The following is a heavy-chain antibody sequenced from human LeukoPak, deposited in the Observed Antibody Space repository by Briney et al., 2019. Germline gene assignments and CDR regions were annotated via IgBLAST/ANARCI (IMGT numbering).Heavy chain of an antibody. V-gene: IGHV3-7*01. D-gene: IGHD4-23*01. Sequence: GGSLRLSFAASGFTLSSYSMNWVRQAPGKGLEWVANINQDGSAKYYVDSVKGRFTSSRDNAMNSLFLQMNSLRAEDTAVYYCARDVHGGAFDYWGQGTLVTVSS. CDR2: INQDGSAK. CDR3: ARDVHGGAFDY. CDR1: GFTLSSYS. J-gene: IGHJ4*02.